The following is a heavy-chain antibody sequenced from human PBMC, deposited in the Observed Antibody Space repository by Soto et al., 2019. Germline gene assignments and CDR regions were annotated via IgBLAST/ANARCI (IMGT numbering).Heavy chain of an antibody. V-gene: IGHV3-30*18. Sequence: QVQLVESGGGVVQPGRSLRLSCAASGFTFNSYGMHWVRQAPGKGLKWVAVISYDGSNKYYADSVKGRFTISRDNSKNTLYLLLSSLRAEDTALYYCAKDRAFRYGRSDYYYYGMDVWGQGTTVTVSS. D-gene: IGHD5-18*01. J-gene: IGHJ6*02. CDR2: ISYDGSNK. CDR3: AKDRAFRYGRSDYYYYGMDV. CDR1: GFTFNSYG.